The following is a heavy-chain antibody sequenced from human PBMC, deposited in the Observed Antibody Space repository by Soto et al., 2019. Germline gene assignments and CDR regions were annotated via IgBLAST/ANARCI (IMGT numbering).Heavy chain of an antibody. J-gene: IGHJ5*02. CDR2: ISWNSGTF. CDR1: GFTFDDYA. V-gene: IGHV3-9*01. CDR3: ARESGDWPLNWFDP. Sequence: PGGSLRLSCAASGFTFDDYAMHWVRQAPGKGLEWVSGISWNSGTFGYADSVKGRFTISRDNAKNTLYLQMNGLTAEDTAVYYCARESGDWPLNWFDPWGQGTLVTVSS. D-gene: IGHD2-21*02.